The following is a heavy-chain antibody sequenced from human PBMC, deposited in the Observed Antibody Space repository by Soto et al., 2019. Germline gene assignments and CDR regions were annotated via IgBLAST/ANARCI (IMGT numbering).Heavy chain of an antibody. CDR3: ARSSKMATITGYFDS. D-gene: IGHD5-12*01. CDR2: IYPGDSDT. J-gene: IGHJ4*02. CDR1: GYSFSTYW. Sequence: GESLKISCKGSGYSFSTYWLGWVRQMPGKGLEWMGIIYPGDSDTRYSPSFQGQVSISAAKSISTAYLQWSSLKASDTAMYYCARSSKMATITGYFDSWGQGTLVTVSS. V-gene: IGHV5-51*01.